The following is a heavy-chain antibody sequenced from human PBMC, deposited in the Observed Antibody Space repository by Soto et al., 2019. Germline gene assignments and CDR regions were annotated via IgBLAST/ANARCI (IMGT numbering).Heavy chain of an antibody. V-gene: IGHV3-74*01. CDR2: INTDGSIT. CDR1: GLIFSNYK. Sequence: GGSLRLSCAASGLIFSNYKMHWVRQAPGKGLEWVSRINTDGSITDYAGSVKGRFTVSRDNAKNTMFLQMNSLTADDTAVYYCARDTNGLHYWGQGTLVTVSS. CDR3: ARDTNGLHY. J-gene: IGHJ4*02. D-gene: IGHD2-8*01.